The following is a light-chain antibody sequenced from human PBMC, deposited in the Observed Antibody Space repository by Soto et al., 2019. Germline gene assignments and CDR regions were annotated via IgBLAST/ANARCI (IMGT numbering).Light chain of an antibody. CDR2: AAS. V-gene: IGKV1-13*02. Sequence: IQMTQSPSSRSSSLGDRVTITCRASQSVSSDLNWCQQKAGKAPKLLIYAASSLESGVPSRFSGSGSETEFTLTISSLKPDDFATYYGQQYNTYTRTFCQGTKVDIK. J-gene: IGKJ1*01. CDR3: QQYNTYTRT. CDR1: QSVSSD.